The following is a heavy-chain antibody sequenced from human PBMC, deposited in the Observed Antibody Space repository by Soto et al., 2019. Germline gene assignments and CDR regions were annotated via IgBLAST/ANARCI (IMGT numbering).Heavy chain of an antibody. J-gene: IGHJ4*02. D-gene: IGHD3-10*01. Sequence: SVKVSCKASGGIFSTYAISWLRQAPGQGLEWMGGIIPIFGTPNYAQRFQGRVTITADESTSTAYMELSRLRSEDTAVYYCARDRDDYGSGNYYNRIDFWGQGTLVTVSS. CDR3: ARDRDDYGSGNYYNRIDF. CDR1: GGIFSTYA. V-gene: IGHV1-69*13. CDR2: IIPIFGTP.